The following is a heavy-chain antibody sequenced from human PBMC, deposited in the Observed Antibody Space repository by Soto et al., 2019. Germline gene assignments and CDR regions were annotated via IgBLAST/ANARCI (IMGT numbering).Heavy chain of an antibody. J-gene: IGHJ4*02. D-gene: IGHD3-10*01. CDR1: GFTFSSYA. Sequence: GGSLRLSCAASGFTFSSYAMHWVRQAPGKGLEWVAVISSDGSNKYYADSVKGRFTISRDNSKNTLYLQMNSLRAEDTAVYYCARDFPFYGSETYWGQGTLVTVSS. V-gene: IGHV3-30-3*01. CDR3: ARDFPFYGSETY. CDR2: ISSDGSNK.